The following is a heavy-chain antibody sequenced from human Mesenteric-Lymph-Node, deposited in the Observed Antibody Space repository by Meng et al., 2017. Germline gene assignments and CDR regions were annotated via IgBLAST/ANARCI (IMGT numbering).Heavy chain of an antibody. J-gene: IGHJ4*02. V-gene: IGHV1-46*01. CDR3: ARDLGLVRGVIGGGGDDY. CDR2: INPSVGST. CDR1: GYTFTSYY. Sequence: ASVKVSCKASGYTFTSYYMHWVRQAPGQGLEWMGIINPSVGSTSYAQKFQGRVTMTRDTSTSTVYMELSSLRSEDTAVYYCARDLGLVRGVIGGGGDDYWGQGTLVTVSS. D-gene: IGHD3-10*01.